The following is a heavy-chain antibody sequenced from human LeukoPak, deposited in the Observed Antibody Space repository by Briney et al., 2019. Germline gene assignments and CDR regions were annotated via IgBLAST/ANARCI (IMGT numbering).Heavy chain of an antibody. V-gene: IGHV3-23*01. CDR1: GFTFSNYA. J-gene: IGHJ5*02. CDR2: ISDGGAAT. D-gene: IGHD2-2*01. CDR3: AKALNVLVPSTSRWFDP. Sequence: PGGSLRLSCAASGFTFSNYAMTWVRQAPGKGLEGVSTISDGGAATYYADSVKGRFTISRDNSKNTLSLQMNSLRAEDTAVYYCAKALNVLVPSTSRWFDPWGQGTLVTVSS.